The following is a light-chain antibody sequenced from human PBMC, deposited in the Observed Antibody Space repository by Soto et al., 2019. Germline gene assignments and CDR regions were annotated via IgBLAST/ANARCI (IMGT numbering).Light chain of an antibody. CDR1: SSDVGAYIY. Sequence: QSALTQPRSVSGSPGRSVTFSCTGTSSDVGAYIYVSWYQQHPGKAPKLIIYDVIKRPSGVPDRFSGSKSGNTASLTISGLQAEDEADYYCCSYAGSYTHVFGTGTKVTVL. CDR2: DVI. J-gene: IGLJ1*01. CDR3: CSYAGSYTHV. V-gene: IGLV2-11*01.